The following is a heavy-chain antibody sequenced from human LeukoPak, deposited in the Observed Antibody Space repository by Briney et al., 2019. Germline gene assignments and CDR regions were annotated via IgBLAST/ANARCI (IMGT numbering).Heavy chain of an antibody. V-gene: IGHV4-34*10. CDR3: ARGPGYSYTFDY. D-gene: IGHD5-18*01. J-gene: IGHJ4*02. Sequence: PSETLSLTCAVYGGSFSGYYWSWVRQPPGMGLEWIGEVNLSGVTNYNPSLKSRITMSLDTSKNHFSLKLSSVTAADTAVYYCARGPGYSYTFDYWGQGTLVTVSS. CDR2: VNLSGVT. CDR1: GGSFSGYY.